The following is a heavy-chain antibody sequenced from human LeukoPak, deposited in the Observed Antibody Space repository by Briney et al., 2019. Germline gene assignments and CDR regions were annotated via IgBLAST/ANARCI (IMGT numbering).Heavy chain of an antibody. V-gene: IGHV3-23*01. CDR3: AKADDMSVVRGAGRVDY. CDR1: GFTFSSYA. Sequence: GGSLRLSCAASGFTFSSYAMSWVRQAPGKGLEWVSALSGSGGSTYYADSVKGRFTISRDNSKNTLYLQMNSLRAEDTAVYYCAKADDMSVVRGAGRVDYWGQGTLVTVSS. CDR2: LSGSGGST. J-gene: IGHJ4*02. D-gene: IGHD3-9*01.